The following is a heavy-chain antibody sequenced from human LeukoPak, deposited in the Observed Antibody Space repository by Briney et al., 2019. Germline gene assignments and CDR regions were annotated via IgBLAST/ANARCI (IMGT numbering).Heavy chain of an antibody. CDR1: GYSFTTYW. CDR2: IYPGDSNT. Sequence: GESLKISCKGSGYSFTTYWIAWLRQMPGKGLEWMGIIYPGDSNTRYSPSFQGQVIISADKSISTAYLQWSSQKAADTAMYYCAVYYYDNSGYLPFDYWGQGTLVTVSS. CDR3: AVYYYDNSGYLPFDY. D-gene: IGHD3-22*01. V-gene: IGHV5-51*01. J-gene: IGHJ4*02.